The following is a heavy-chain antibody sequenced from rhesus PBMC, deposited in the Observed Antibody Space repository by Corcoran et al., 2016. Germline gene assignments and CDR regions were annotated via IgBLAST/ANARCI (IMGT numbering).Heavy chain of an antibody. CDR1: GYTFTDYY. J-gene: IGHJ4*01. D-gene: IGHD6-13*01. V-gene: IGHV1-111*02. Sequence: EVQLMQSGAEVKKPGASVKISCKASGYTFTDYYLHWGRQAPGKGLEWMGCVDPEVGEVVHAQKFQDRVTMTADTSTDTAYMELSSLRSEDTAVYYCAIGIIVGRDYWGQGVLVTVSS. CDR3: AIGIIVGRDY. CDR2: VDPEVGEV.